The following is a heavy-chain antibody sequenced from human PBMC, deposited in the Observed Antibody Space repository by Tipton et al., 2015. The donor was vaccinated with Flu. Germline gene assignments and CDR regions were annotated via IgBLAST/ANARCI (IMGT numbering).Heavy chain of an antibody. V-gene: IGHV3-23*01. J-gene: IGHJ4*02. Sequence: SLKLSCAASGFTFTNNAMGWVRQAPGEGLEWVSAIGSDFNTHYADSVKGRFTISRDNSKNTLYLQMNSLRAEDTAVYYCAKDLLSAVTTPLDSWGQGTLVTVSS. CDR2: IGSDFNT. CDR3: AKDLLSAVTTPLDS. D-gene: IGHD4-17*01. CDR1: GFTFTNNA.